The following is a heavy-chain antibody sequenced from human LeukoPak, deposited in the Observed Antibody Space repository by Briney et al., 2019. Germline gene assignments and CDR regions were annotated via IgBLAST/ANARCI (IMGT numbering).Heavy chain of an antibody. CDR2: ISRGVGST. V-gene: IGHV3-23*01. J-gene: IGHJ4*02. CDR1: GFTFSSYD. Sequence: GGSLRLSCAASGFTFSSYDLSWVRQAPGKGLECVSAISRGVGSTYYADSVKGRSTISRDNSKNTLYLQMNSLRAEDTAVYYCAANGDYFDYWGQGTLVTVSS. CDR3: AANGDYFDY. D-gene: IGHD4-17*01.